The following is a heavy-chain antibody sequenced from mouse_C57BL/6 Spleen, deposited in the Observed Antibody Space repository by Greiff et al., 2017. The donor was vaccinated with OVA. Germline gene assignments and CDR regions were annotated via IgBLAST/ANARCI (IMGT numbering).Heavy chain of an antibody. CDR3: ARGGRRGYAMDY. V-gene: IGHV3-6*01. J-gene: IGHJ4*01. CDR1: GYSITSGYY. CDR2: ISYDGSN. Sequence: ESGPGLVKPSQSLSLTCSVTGYSITSGYYWNWIRQFPGNKLEWMGYISYDGSNNYNPSLKNRISITRDTSKNQFFLKLNSVTTEDTATYYGARGGRRGYAMDYWGQGTSVTVSS. D-gene: IGHD2-12*01.